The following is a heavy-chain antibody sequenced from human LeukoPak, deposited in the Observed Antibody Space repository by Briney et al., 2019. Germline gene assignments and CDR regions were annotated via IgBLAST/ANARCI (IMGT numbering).Heavy chain of an antibody. D-gene: IGHD3-22*01. CDR2: ISGSGGTA. V-gene: IGHV3-23*01. CDR1: GFTLNNYA. J-gene: IGHJ4*02. Sequence: GGSLRLSCAASGFTLNNYAMSWVRQAPGKGLGWVATISGSGGTADYADSVKGRFTISRDNSKNTLYLQVNTLRAEDTAVYNCAKDRAMIRPTYFDYWGQGTLVTVSS. CDR3: AKDRAMIRPTYFDY.